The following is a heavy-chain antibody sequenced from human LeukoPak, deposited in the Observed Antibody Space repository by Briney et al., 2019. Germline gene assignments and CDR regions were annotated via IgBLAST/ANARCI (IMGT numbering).Heavy chain of an antibody. J-gene: IGHJ3*02. Sequence: PGGSLRLSCAASGFTVSSNYMSWVRQAPGKGLEWVSVIYSGGSTYYADSVKGRFTISRDNSKNTLYLQMNGLRAEDTAGYYCAGNYYVEYFDIWGQGTMVTVSS. CDR2: IYSGGST. CDR3: AGNYYVEYFDI. V-gene: IGHV3-66*02. CDR1: GFTVSSNY. D-gene: IGHD3-10*02.